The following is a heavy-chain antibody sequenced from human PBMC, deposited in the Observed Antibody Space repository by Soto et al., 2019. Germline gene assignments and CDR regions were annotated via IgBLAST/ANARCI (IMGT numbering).Heavy chain of an antibody. CDR1: GFTFSSYA. D-gene: IGHD6-6*01. CDR2: ISGSGGST. J-gene: IGHJ6*02. V-gene: IGHV3-23*01. Sequence: GGSLRLSCAASGFTFSSYAMSWVRQAPGKGLEWVSAISGSGGSTYYADSVKGRFTISRDNSKNTLYLQMNSLRAEDTAVYYCAKSASRYSSSAGDYYYCCGMDVWGQGTTVTVSS. CDR3: AKSASRYSSSAGDYYYCCGMDV.